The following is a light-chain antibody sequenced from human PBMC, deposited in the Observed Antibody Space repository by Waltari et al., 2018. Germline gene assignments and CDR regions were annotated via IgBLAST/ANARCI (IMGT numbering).Light chain of an antibody. CDR2: GNS. CDR3: QSYDSSLSGYV. J-gene: IGLJ1*01. Sequence: QSVLTPPPSVSGAPGQRVTISCPGSSSNIGAGYDLHWYQQLPGTAPKILIPGNSNRPSGVPDRFSGSKSGTSASLAITGLQAEDEADYYCQSYDSSLSGYVFGTGTKVTVL. V-gene: IGLV1-40*01. CDR1: SSNIGAGYD.